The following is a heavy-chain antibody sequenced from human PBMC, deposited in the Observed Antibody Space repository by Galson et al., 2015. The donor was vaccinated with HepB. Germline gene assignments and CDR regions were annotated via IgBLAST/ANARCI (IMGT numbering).Heavy chain of an antibody. CDR1: GFAFDTHA. CDR2: ISGNGDST. J-gene: IGHJ5*01. CDR3: AKGYGLFDS. V-gene: IGHV3-23*01. Sequence: SLRLSCAASGFAFDTHAMSWVRQAPGRGLEWISGISGNGDSTFYADSVKGRFTVSGDNSNNRLYLQMNSLSAEDAGLYFCAKGYGLFDSWGQGILVTVSS. D-gene: IGHD5-18*01.